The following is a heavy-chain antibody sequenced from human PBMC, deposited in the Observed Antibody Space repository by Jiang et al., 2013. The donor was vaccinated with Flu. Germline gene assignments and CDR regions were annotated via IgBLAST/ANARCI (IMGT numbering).Heavy chain of an antibody. Sequence: GAEVKKPGKSLKISCKGSGYSFTSYWIGWVRQMPGKGLEWMGIIYPGDSDTRYSPSFQGQVTISADKSISTAYLQWSSLKASDTAMYYCARLSEAVTIINRDWYFDLWGRGTLVTVSS. D-gene: IGHD4-17*01. J-gene: IGHJ2*01. V-gene: IGHV5-51*01. CDR3: ARLSEAVTIINRDWYFDL. CDR2: IYPGDSDT. CDR1: GYSFTSYW.